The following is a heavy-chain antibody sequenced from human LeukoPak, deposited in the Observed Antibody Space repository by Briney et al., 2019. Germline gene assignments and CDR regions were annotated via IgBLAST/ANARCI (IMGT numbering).Heavy chain of an antibody. CDR3: ARDHPLAAAGKGYYYYYMDV. J-gene: IGHJ6*03. D-gene: IGHD6-13*01. V-gene: IGHV1-2*02. Sequence: ASVKVSCKASGYTFTGYYMHWVRQAPGQGLEWMGWINPNSGGTNYAQKFQGRVTMTRDTSISTAYMELSRLRSDDTAVYYCARDHPLAAAGKGYYYYYMDVWGKGTTVTISS. CDR1: GYTFTGYY. CDR2: INPNSGGT.